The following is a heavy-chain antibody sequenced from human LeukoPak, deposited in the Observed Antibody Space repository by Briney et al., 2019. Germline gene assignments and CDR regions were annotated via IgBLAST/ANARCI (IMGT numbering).Heavy chain of an antibody. Sequence: SQTLSLTCTVSGGSISSGGYYWSWLRQHPGKGLEWIGYIYYSGSTYYNPSLKSRVTISVDTSKNQFSLKLSSVTAADTAVYYCARDRVGGWFDYWGQGTLVTVSS. CDR3: ARDRVGGWFDY. V-gene: IGHV4-31*03. CDR2: IYYSGST. J-gene: IGHJ4*02. D-gene: IGHD6-19*01. CDR1: GGSISSGGYY.